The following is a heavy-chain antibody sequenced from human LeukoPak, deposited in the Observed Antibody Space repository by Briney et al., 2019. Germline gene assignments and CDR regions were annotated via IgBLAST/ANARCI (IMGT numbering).Heavy chain of an antibody. CDR2: IYYSGST. CDR1: GDSISSSSYY. D-gene: IGHD1-26*01. V-gene: IGHV4-39*01. Sequence: PSETLSLTCTVSGDSISSSSYYWGWIRQPPGKGLEWIGSIYYSGSTYYNPSLKSRVTISVDTSKNQFSLKLSSVTAADTAVYYCWSSDYFYMDVWGKGTTVTVSS. CDR3: WSSDYFYMDV. J-gene: IGHJ6*03.